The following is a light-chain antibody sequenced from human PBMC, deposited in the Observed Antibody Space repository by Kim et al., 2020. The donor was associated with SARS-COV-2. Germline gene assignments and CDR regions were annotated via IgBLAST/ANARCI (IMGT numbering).Light chain of an antibody. J-gene: IGLJ2*01. V-gene: IGLV3-21*04. CDR2: YDS. CDR3: QVWDSSSDHPGVV. CDR1: NIGSKS. Sequence: SYELTQSPSVSVAPGKTARITCGGNNIGSKSVHWYQQKPGQAPVLVIYYDSDRPSGIPERFSGSNSGNTATLTISRVEAGDEADYYCQVWDSSSDHPGVV.